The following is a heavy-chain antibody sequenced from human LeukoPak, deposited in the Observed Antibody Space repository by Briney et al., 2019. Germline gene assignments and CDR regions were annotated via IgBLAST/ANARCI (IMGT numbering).Heavy chain of an antibody. J-gene: IGHJ4*01. V-gene: IGHV3-21*01. Sequence: GGSLRLACAAAGFTFSTYTMGVGREAPGGGLQWVSSISTSVDYINYTDSVKGRFTIYRANDNISVYLQMTSLRDEDTAVYYCARGVYCSGGTCYSVGLHLWGQGTLVTVSS. D-gene: IGHD2-15*01. CDR3: ARGVYCSGGTCYSVGLHL. CDR2: ISTSVDYI. CDR1: GFTFSTYT.